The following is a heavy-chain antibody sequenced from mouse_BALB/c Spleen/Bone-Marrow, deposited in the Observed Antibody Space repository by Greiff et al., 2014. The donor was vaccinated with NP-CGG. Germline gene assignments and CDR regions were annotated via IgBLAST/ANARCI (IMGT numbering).Heavy chain of an antibody. CDR3: ARDDYGPDY. CDR1: GYAFSSFW. Sequence: VQLQQSGAELVRPGSSVKTSCKASGYAFSSFWMNWVKQRPGQGLEWIGQIYPGDGETNYNGKFKGKATLTADKSSSTAYMQLSSLTSGDSAVYFCARDDYGPDYWGQGTTLTVSS. J-gene: IGHJ2*01. V-gene: IGHV1-80*01. D-gene: IGHD2-4*01. CDR2: IYPGDGET.